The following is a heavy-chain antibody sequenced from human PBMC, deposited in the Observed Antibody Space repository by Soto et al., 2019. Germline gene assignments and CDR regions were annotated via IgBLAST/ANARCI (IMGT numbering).Heavy chain of an antibody. CDR3: ATRQDIVVVPAASISFYY. D-gene: IGHD2-2*01. CDR2: IIPILGIA. CDR1: GSTFSSYT. Sequence: QVQLVQSGAEVKKPESSVKVSCKASGSTFSSYTISWVRQAPGQGLEWMGRIIPILGIANYAQKFQGRVTITADKSTSTAYMELSSLRSEDTAVYYCATRQDIVVVPAASISFYYWGQGTLVTVSS. V-gene: IGHV1-69*02. J-gene: IGHJ4*02.